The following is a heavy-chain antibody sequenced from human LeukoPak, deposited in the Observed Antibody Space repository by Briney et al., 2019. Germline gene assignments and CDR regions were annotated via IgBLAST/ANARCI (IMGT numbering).Heavy chain of an antibody. V-gene: IGHV3-43*02. CDR2: ISGDGGST. J-gene: IGHJ5*01. D-gene: IGHD3-22*01. CDR1: GFSFDDYA. Sequence: GGSLRLSCAAPGFSFDDYAIHWVRQAPGKGLEWVSLISGDGGSTFYADSVKGRFTISRDNSKNSLYLQMSSLRSEDTALYYCARESDSSGWYDSCGQGTLVTVSS. CDR3: ARESDSSGWYDS.